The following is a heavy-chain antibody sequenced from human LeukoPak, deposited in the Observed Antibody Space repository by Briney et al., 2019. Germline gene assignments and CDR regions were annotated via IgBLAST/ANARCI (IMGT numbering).Heavy chain of an antibody. CDR1: GXTFSTYG. Sequence: PGGSLRLSCAASGXTFSTYGMHWVRQAPGKGREWVAVIWYDGSDKYYADSVKGRFTISRDNSKNTLYLQMNSLRAEDTAVYYCARDRNVDYFDYWGQGTLVTVAS. CDR3: ARDRNVDYFDY. J-gene: IGHJ4*02. V-gene: IGHV3-33*01. D-gene: IGHD1-1*01. CDR2: IWYDGSDK.